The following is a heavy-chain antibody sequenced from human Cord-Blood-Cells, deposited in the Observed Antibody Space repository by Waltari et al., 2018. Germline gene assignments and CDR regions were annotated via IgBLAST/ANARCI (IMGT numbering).Heavy chain of an antibody. V-gene: IGHV3-48*03. CDR3: ARDHRYGGYY. CDR1: GFTFSSYE. D-gene: IGHD1-26*01. Sequence: EVQLVESGGGLVQPGGSLRLSCAASGFTFSSYEMNWVRQAPGKGLEWVSYSSSSCSTIYYADSVKGRFTMSRDNAKNSLYLQMNSLRAEDTAVYYCARDHRYGGYYWGQGTLVTVSS. CDR2: SSSSCSTI. J-gene: IGHJ4*02.